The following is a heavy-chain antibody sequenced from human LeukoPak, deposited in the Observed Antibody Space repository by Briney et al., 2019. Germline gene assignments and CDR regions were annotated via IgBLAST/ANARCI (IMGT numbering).Heavy chain of an antibody. Sequence: SETLSLTCTVSGGSISSSSYYWGWIRQPPRKGLEWIGSIYYSGSTYYNPSLKSRVTISVDTSKNQFSLKLSSVTAADPAVYYCARVLEWFGFDYWGQGTLVTVSS. D-gene: IGHD3-3*01. J-gene: IGHJ4*02. V-gene: IGHV4-39*07. CDR2: IYYSGST. CDR1: GGSISSSSYY. CDR3: ARVLEWFGFDY.